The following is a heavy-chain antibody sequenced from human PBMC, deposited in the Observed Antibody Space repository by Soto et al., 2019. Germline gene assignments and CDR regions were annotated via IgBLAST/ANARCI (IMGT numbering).Heavy chain of an antibody. D-gene: IGHD2-2*01. CDR3: ARSPYKYCSSTSCYGGYYYYYYMDV. Sequence: SETLSLTCAVYGGSFSGYYWSWIRQPPGKGLEWIGEINHSGSTNYNPSLKSRVTISVDTSKNQFSLKLSSVTAADTAVYYCARSPYKYCSSTSCYGGYYYYYYMDVWGKGTTVTVSS. CDR1: GGSFSGYY. CDR2: INHSGST. V-gene: IGHV4-34*01. J-gene: IGHJ6*03.